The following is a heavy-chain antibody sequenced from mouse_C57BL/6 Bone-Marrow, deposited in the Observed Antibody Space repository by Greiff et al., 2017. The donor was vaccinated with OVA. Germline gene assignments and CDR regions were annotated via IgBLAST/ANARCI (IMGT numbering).Heavy chain of an antibody. CDR1: GYTFTSYW. CDR2: IDPSASYP. V-gene: IGHV1-69*01. D-gene: IGHD1-1*01. Sequence: VQLQQPGAELVMPGASVKLSCKASGYTFTSYWMHWVKQRPGQGLEWIGEIDPSASYPNYNQKFKGKSTLTVDKSSSTAYMQLSSLTSEDSAVDYCATLLPFDYWGQGTTLTVSS. J-gene: IGHJ2*01. CDR3: ATLLPFDY.